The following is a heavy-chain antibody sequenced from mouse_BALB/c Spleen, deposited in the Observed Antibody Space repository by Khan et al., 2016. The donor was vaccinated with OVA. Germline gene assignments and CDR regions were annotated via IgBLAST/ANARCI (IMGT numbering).Heavy chain of an antibody. CDR2: IYPGSGRT. D-gene: IGHD1-1*01. V-gene: IGHV1-77*01. J-gene: IGHJ3*01. CDR3: ARSYDGAWFAY. CDR1: GYTFTDYV. Sequence: QVQLQQSGPELVKPGASVKMSCKASGYTFTDYVISWVNQRTGQGLEWIGEIYPGSGRTYYNERFKDKATLTADNSSNTAYMQLSSLTSEDSAVYCCARSYDGAWFAYWGQGTLVTVSA.